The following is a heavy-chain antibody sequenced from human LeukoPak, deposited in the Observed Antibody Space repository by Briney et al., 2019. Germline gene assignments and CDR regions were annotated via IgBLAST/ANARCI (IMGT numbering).Heavy chain of an antibody. V-gene: IGHV4-59*01. CDR3: ARAQLNLLVDFGMDV. D-gene: IGHD1-1*01. CDR2: INYSGST. Sequence: SETLSLTCTVSGGSISTYYWTWIRQPPGKGLEWIGCINYSGSTNYNPSLKSRVTISVDTSKNQFSLKLSSVTAADTAFYYCARAQLNLLVDFGMDVWGQGTTVTVSS. CDR1: GGSISTYY. J-gene: IGHJ6*02.